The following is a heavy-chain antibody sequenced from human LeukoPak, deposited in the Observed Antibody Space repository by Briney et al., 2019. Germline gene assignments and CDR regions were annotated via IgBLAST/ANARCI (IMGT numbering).Heavy chain of an antibody. J-gene: IGHJ3*02. Sequence: PSETLSLTCTVSGGSISSYYWSWIRQPAGKGLEWIGRIYTSGSTNYNPSLKSRATISVDKSKNQFSLKLSSVTAADTAVYYCARAAASQSNDAFDIWGQGTMVTVSS. D-gene: IGHD6-13*01. CDR1: GGSISSYY. V-gene: IGHV4-4*07. CDR3: ARAAASQSNDAFDI. CDR2: IYTSGST.